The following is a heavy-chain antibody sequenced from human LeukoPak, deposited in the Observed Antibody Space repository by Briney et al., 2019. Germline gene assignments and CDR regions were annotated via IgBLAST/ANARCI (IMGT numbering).Heavy chain of an antibody. D-gene: IGHD1-26*01. CDR2: IIPVFGTV. J-gene: IGHJ3*02. V-gene: IGHV1-69*01. Sequence: ASVKVSCKAPGGIFISHSFNWVRQAPGQGLEWMGGIIPVFGTVKYAQKFLGRVTITADESATTYMDLKRLRLEDTAVYYCATTATVAGLVGALPDAFDIWGQGTMVTVSS. CDR3: ATTATVAGLVGALPDAFDI. CDR1: GGIFISHS.